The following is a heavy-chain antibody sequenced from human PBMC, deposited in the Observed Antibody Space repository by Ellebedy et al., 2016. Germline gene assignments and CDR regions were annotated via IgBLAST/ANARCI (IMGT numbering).Heavy chain of an antibody. Sequence: GESLKISXAASGFTFSDYYMSWIRQAPGKGLEWVSYITGSSSYTNYADSVKGRFTISRDNSKNTLHLQMNSLRAEDTAVYYCVNQKDFDYWGQGTLVTVSS. J-gene: IGHJ4*02. CDR1: GFTFSDYY. CDR2: ITGSSSYT. V-gene: IGHV3-11*06. CDR3: VNQKDFDY.